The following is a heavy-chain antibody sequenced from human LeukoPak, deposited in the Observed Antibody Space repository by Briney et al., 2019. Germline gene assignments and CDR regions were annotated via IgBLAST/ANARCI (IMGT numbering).Heavy chain of an antibody. V-gene: IGHV3-7*01. D-gene: IGHD3-22*01. Sequence: PWGSLRLSCAASGFTFSSYWMSWVRQAPGKGLEWVANIKQDGSEKYYVDSVKGRFTISRDNAKNSLYLQMNSLRAEDTALSYCARAISPYYYDSSGYYFSFDYYGMDVWGQGTTVTVSS. CDR2: IKQDGSEK. CDR3: ARAISPYYYDSSGYYFSFDYYGMDV. J-gene: IGHJ6*02. CDR1: GFTFSSYW.